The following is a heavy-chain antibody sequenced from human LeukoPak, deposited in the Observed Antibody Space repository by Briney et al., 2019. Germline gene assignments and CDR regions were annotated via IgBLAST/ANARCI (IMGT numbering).Heavy chain of an antibody. CDR1: GFTFSSYG. CDR3: AHPQGSSSLDAFDI. Sequence: GGSLRLSCAASGFTFSSYGMHWVRQAPGKGLEWVAFIRYDGSNKYYADSVKGRFTISRDNSKNTLYLQMNSLRAEDTAVYYCAHPQGSSSLDAFDIWGQGTMVTVSS. CDR2: IRYDGSNK. D-gene: IGHD6-6*01. J-gene: IGHJ3*02. V-gene: IGHV3-30*02.